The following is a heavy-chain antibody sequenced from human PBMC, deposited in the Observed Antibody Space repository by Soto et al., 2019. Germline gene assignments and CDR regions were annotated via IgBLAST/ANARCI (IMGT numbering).Heavy chain of an antibody. J-gene: IGHJ4*02. D-gene: IGHD5-18*01. CDR2: ISTCNENI. CDR1: GSTFTTNV. V-gene: IGHV1-18*03. CDR3: ASVGGYSPGDHSFDL. Sequence: ASGKGSCKVSGSTFTTNVIGCVLQAPGQGVDWMGLISTCNENIDSAPQLQGRLTMTPHTTTPKAYMELTNLKFDHMALYHCASVGGYSPGDHSFDLRGQGPPVTVSS.